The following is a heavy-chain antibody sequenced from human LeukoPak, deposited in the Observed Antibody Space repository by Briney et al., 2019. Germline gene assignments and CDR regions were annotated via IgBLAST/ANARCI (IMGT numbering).Heavy chain of an antibody. D-gene: IGHD3-22*01. J-gene: IGHJ4*02. Sequence: SGTLSLTCTASGDSINSLDLWSWVRQPPGKGLEWIGEMYLSGTTHSNPSVKSRVTISIDKSKNQFFLNLSSVTAADTTVYYCAGLVGRYSSGLYYYYFDYWGQGTLVTVS. CDR1: GDSINSLDL. V-gene: IGHV4-4*02. CDR2: MYLSGTT. CDR3: AGLVGRYSSGLYYYYFDY.